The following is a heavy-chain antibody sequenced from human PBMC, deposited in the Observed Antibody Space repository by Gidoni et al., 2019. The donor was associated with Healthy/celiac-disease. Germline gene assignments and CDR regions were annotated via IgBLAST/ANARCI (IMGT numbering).Heavy chain of an antibody. CDR3: ARDNPKHWGGVIPRGAFDI. Sequence: QVQLQESGPGLVKPSGTLSLTCAVSGGSLSSSNWWSWVRQPPGKGLEWIGEIYHSGSTNYNPSLKSRVTISVDKSKNQFSLKLSSVTAADTAVYYCARDNPKHWGGVIPRGAFDIWGQGTMVTVSS. CDR1: GGSLSSSNW. D-gene: IGHD3-16*02. J-gene: IGHJ3*02. CDR2: IYHSGST. V-gene: IGHV4-4*02.